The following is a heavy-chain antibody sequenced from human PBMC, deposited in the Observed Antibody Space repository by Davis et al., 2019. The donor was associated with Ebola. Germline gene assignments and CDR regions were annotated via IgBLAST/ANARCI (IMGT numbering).Heavy chain of an antibody. CDR1: GGTFSSYA. J-gene: IGHJ5*02. CDR3: ARGKTVAGTRGLSWFDP. D-gene: IGHD6-19*01. CDR2: IIPIFGTA. V-gene: IGHV1-69*13. Sequence: AASVKVSCKASGGTFSSYAISWVRQAPGHGLEWMGGIIPIFGTANYAQKFQGRVTITADESTSTAYMELSSLRSEDTAVFYCARGKTVAGTRGLSWFDPWGPGTLVTVSS.